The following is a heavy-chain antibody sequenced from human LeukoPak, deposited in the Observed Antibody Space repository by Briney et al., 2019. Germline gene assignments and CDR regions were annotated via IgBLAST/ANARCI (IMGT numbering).Heavy chain of an antibody. CDR1: GFTFSGYS. CDR3: AREPLDY. V-gene: IGHV3-48*02. J-gene: IGHJ4*02. CDR2: ISTAGTTV. Sequence: GGSLRLSCVASGFTFSGYSLNWVRQAPGKGLEWISYISTAGTTVYYADSVKGRFAISRDNVKNSLYLQMNSLRDEDTAVYYCAREPLDYWGQGTLVTVSS.